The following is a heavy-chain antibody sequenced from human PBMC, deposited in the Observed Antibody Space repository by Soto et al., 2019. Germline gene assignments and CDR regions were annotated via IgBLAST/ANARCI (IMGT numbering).Heavy chain of an antibody. J-gene: IGHJ6*02. D-gene: IGHD2-21*02. CDR3: ASSVVTAGMNYYYYYGMDV. V-gene: IGHV1-2*04. CDR1: GATFTGYY. Sequence: ASLKVSCNASGATFTGYYMHCGRQSPGRGGEWMGWINPNSGGTNYAQKFQGWVTMTRDTSISTAYMELSRLRSDDTAVYYCASSVVTAGMNYYYYYGMDVWGQGTTVTVSS. CDR2: INPNSGGT.